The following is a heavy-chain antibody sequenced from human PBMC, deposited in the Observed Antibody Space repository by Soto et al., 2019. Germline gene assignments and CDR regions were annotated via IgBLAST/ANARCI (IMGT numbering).Heavy chain of an antibody. CDR1: GFNFTIYG. Sequence: QVQLVESGGGVVQPGRSLRLSCAASGFNFTIYGMHWVRQAPGKGLEWVAVISYDGSKTYYADSVKGRFTISRDTSKNTLYLQMSSLRVEDTAVYYCAKAHEHHLIRGWFDPWGQGALVTVAS. V-gene: IGHV3-30*18. D-gene: IGHD3-10*01. CDR3: AKAHEHHLIRGWFDP. CDR2: ISYDGSKT. J-gene: IGHJ5*02.